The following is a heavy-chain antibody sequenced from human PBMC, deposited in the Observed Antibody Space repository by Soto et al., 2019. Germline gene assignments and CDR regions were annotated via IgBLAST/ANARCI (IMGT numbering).Heavy chain of an antibody. CDR3: ARVGGINWFDP. D-gene: IGHD1-20*01. Sequence: TRSLTCTVSGGSISSGGYYWSWIRQHPGKGLEWIGYIYYSGSTYYNPSLKSRVTISVDTSKNQFSLKLSSVTAADTAVYYCARVGGINWFDPWGQGTLVTVSS. V-gene: IGHV4-31*03. J-gene: IGHJ5*02. CDR1: GGSISSGGYY. CDR2: IYYSGST.